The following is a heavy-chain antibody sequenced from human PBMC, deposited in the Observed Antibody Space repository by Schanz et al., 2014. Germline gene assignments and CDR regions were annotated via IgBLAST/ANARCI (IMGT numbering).Heavy chain of an antibody. J-gene: IGHJ4*02. CDR1: GFTFSSYG. CDR3: ARANYRRKRNFDY. Sequence: QVQLAESGGGVVQFGRSLRLSCVASGFTFSSYGMHWVRQAPGKGLEWVAVIWYDENNKYYADSVKGRFTMSRNNSKNTLYLQMNSLRAEDPAVYYCARANYRRKRNFDYWGRGTLVTVSS. CDR2: IWYDENNK. V-gene: IGHV3-33*01. D-gene: IGHD3-10*01.